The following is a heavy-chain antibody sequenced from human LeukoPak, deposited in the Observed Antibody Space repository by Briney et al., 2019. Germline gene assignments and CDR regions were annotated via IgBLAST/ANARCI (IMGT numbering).Heavy chain of an antibody. D-gene: IGHD7-27*01. Sequence: GGSLRLSCAASGFTVSSNYMSWVRQAPGKGLEWVAVISYDGSNKYYADSVKGRFTISRDNSKNTLYLQMNSLRAEDTAVYYCATLYGEGWFDPWGQGTLVTVSS. V-gene: IGHV3-30*03. CDR3: ATLYGEGWFDP. CDR2: ISYDGSNK. CDR1: GFTVSSNY. J-gene: IGHJ5*02.